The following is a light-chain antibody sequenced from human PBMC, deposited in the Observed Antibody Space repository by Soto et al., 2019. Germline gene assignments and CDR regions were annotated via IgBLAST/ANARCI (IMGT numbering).Light chain of an antibody. J-gene: IGKJ4*01. CDR1: QSVSSN. CDR3: QQYNNWPLT. V-gene: IGKV3-15*01. Sequence: EIVMTQSPATLSVSPGDRATLSCRASQSVSSNLAWYQQKPGQAPRLLIYGASSRATGMPARFSGSGSGTEFTLTISSPQSEDFAVYYCQQYNNWPLTFGGGTKVDIK. CDR2: GAS.